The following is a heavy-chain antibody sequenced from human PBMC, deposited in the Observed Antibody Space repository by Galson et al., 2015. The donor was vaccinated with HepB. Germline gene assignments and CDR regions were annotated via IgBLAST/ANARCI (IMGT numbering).Heavy chain of an antibody. CDR3: AKDIGRRLHLGDLYFDI. V-gene: IGHV3-9*01. CDR2: ISWNSGGI. CDR1: GFTFDDSA. Sequence: SLRLSCAASGFTFDDSAMHWVRQAPGKGLEWVSGISWNSGGIGYADSVKGRFTISRDNAKNSLYLQMNSLRVEDTALYYCAKDIGRRLHLGDLYFDIWGQGTKVTVSS. D-gene: IGHD3-16*01. J-gene: IGHJ3*02.